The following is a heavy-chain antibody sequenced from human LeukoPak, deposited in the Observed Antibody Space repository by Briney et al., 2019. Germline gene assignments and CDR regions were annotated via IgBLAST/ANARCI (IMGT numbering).Heavy chain of an antibody. J-gene: IGHJ4*02. CDR2: IYAGNSDA. CDR3: AIINHPDGRVY. Sequence: GESLKISCKASGYSFTNYWIGWVRQLPGTGLEWTAIIYAGNSDAKYSPSFQGQVSISTDRSISTAYLHWSSLKASDTAIYYCAIINHPDGRVYGGQGTLVTVSS. CDR1: GYSFTNYW. D-gene: IGHD5-24*01. V-gene: IGHV5-51*01.